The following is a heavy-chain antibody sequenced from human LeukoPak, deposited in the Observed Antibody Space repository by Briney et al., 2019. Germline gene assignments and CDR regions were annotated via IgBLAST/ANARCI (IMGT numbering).Heavy chain of an antibody. Sequence: GGSLRLSCAASGFTFSSYAMSWVRQAPGKGLEWVSAISGSGGSTYYADSVKGRFTTSRDNSKNTLYLQMNSLRAEDTAVYYCAKDLGDSGGLWVLIDYWGQGTLVTVSS. CDR1: GFTFSSYA. CDR2: ISGSGGST. CDR3: AKDLGDSGGLWVLIDY. D-gene: IGHD2-15*01. V-gene: IGHV3-23*01. J-gene: IGHJ4*02.